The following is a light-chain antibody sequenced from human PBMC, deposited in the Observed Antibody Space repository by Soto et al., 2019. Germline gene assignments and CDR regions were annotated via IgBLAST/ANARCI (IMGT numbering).Light chain of an antibody. V-gene: IGKV3-20*01. CDR2: DAS. CDR3: QQYGRSPRT. Sequence: EILLMQSPGTLSLSPGERATLSCRASQTLRRTYIAWYQQKHGQAPRVLIYDASYRDTGIPARFSGSGSGTDFTLPISRLEPEDFEVYYCQQYGRSPRTFGQGTKVDIK. CDR1: QTLRRTY. J-gene: IGKJ1*01.